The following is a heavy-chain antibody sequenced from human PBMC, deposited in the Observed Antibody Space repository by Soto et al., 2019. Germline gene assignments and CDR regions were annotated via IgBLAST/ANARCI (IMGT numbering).Heavy chain of an antibody. V-gene: IGHV1-8*01. Sequence: ASVKVSCKASGYTFNSYDINWVRQATGQGLEWMGWMNPNSGNTGYAQKFQGRVTMTRNTSISTAYMELSSLRSEDTAVYYCARTSGSAAIYYMDVWGKGTTVTVSS. D-gene: IGHD2-2*01. CDR1: GYTFNSYD. CDR3: ARTSGSAAIYYMDV. J-gene: IGHJ6*03. CDR2: MNPNSGNT.